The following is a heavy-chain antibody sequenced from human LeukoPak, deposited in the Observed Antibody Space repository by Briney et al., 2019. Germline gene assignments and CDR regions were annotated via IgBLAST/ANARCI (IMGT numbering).Heavy chain of an antibody. V-gene: IGHV3-48*03. Sequence: GGSLRLSCAASGFTFSSYEMNWVRQAPGKGLEWVSYISSSGSTIYYADSVKGRFTISRDNAKNSLYLQMNRLRAEDTAVYYCARSHDSSGYSYYYYYMDVWGKGTTVTVSS. D-gene: IGHD3-22*01. CDR3: ARSHDSSGYSYYYYYMDV. CDR1: GFTFSSYE. CDR2: ISSSGSTI. J-gene: IGHJ6*03.